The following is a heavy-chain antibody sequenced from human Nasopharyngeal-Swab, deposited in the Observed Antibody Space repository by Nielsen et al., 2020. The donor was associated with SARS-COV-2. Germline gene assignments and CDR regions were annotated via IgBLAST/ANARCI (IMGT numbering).Heavy chain of an antibody. Sequence: GSLRLSCAASGFTFSSYSMNWVRQAPGKGLEWVSSISSSSSYIYYADSVKGRFTISRDNAKNSLYLQMNSLRAEDTAVYYCARASGYGEGAFDIWGQGTMVTVSS. J-gene: IGHJ3*02. CDR2: ISSSSSYI. CDR1: GFTFSSYS. V-gene: IGHV3-21*01. CDR3: ARASGYGEGAFDI. D-gene: IGHD4-17*01.